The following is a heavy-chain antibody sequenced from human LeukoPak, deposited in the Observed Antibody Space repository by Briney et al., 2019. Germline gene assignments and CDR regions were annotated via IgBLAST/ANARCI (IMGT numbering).Heavy chain of an antibody. J-gene: IGHJ4*02. V-gene: IGHV5-51*01. CDR2: IYPGDSDT. D-gene: IGHD3-22*01. CDR1: GYSFASSW. Sequence: GESLKISCKGSGYSFASSWIGWVRQMPGKGLEWMGIIYPGDSDTRYSPSFQGQVTISADKSISTAYLQWSSLKASDTAMYYCAGAYYDSSGYYWGFDYWGQGTLVTVSS. CDR3: AGAYYDSSGYYWGFDY.